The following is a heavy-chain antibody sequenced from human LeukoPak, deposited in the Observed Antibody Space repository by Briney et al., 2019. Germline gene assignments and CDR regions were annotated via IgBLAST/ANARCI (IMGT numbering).Heavy chain of an antibody. CDR2: IDTDGTTT. CDR3: ARADYDSSGYHFDY. CDR1: GSTFSSYW. V-gene: IGHV3-74*01. D-gene: IGHD3-22*01. J-gene: IGHJ4*02. Sequence: GGSLRLSCEASGSTFSSYWMHWVRQAPGKGLVWVSRIDTDGTTTNYADSVKGRFTISRDNAKNTVFLQMNILRPEDTAVYYCARADYDSSGYHFDYWGQGALVTVSS.